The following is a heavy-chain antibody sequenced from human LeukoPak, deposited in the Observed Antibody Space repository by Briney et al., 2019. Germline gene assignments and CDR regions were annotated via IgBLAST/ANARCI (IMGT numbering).Heavy chain of an antibody. CDR3: AKRGVVIRVFLVGFHKEAYYFDS. D-gene: IGHD3-10*01. V-gene: IGHV3-23*01. J-gene: IGHJ4*02. CDR1: GITLSNYG. Sequence: GGSLRLSCAVSGITLSNYGMSWVRQAPGKGLEWVAGLSGSGGGTNYADSVQGRFTISRDNPKNTLYPQMNSLRAEDTAVYFCAKRGVVIRVFLVGFHKEAYYFDSWGQGALITVSS. CDR2: LSGSGGGT.